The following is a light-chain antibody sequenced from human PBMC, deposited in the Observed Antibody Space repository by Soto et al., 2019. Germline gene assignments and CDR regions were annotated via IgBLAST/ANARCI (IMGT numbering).Light chain of an antibody. CDR1: QSVSSSY. CDR3: QQYGSSPRT. Sequence: EIVLTQSPGTLSLCPGERATLSCRASQSVSSSYLAWYQQKAGQAPRLLIYGASSRATGIPDRFSGSGSGTDFTLTISRLEPEDFAVYYCQQYGSSPRTFGQGTKVDIK. V-gene: IGKV3-20*01. CDR2: GAS. J-gene: IGKJ1*01.